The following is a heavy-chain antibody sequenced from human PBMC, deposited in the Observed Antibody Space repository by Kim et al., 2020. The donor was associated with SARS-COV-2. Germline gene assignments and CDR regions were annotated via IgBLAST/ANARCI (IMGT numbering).Heavy chain of an antibody. J-gene: IGHJ4*02. CDR3: AKDRTPIT. CDR1: GYIFTTSG. Sequence: ASVKVSCRASGYIFTTSGMSWVRQAPGQRLEWMGWINTNTGKPIYAQEFTGRFVFSLDTSVSTAFLQINDLKTEDTGVYFCAKDRTPITWGQGTHVTVSS. CDR2: INTNTGKP. V-gene: IGHV7-4-1*02. D-gene: IGHD1-20*01.